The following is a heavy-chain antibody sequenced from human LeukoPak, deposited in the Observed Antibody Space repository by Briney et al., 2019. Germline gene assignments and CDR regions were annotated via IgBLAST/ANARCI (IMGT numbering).Heavy chain of an antibody. CDR1: GFTFDDFG. V-gene: IGHV3-20*04. J-gene: IGHJ4*02. D-gene: IGHD1-26*01. CDR2: INWNGGST. CDR3: ARAYSLGATEYYFDY. Sequence: GGSLRLSCAASGFTFDDFGMSWVRQAPGKGLEWVSGINWNGGSTGYADSVKGRFTISRDNAKNSLYLQMNSLRAEDTALYYCARAYSLGATEYYFDYWGQGTLVTVSS.